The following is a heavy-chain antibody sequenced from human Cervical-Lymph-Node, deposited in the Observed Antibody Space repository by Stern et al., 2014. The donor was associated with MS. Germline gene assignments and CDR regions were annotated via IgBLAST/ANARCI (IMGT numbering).Heavy chain of an antibody. CDR1: GFTFSSYG. CDR2: ISYDGNHK. J-gene: IGHJ4*02. Sequence: VPLVDSGGAVVQPGRSLRLSCAASGFTFSSYGMHWVRQAPGRGLQWVTVISYDGNHKYYAASVKGRFTISRDNSKNTLHLQMNSVTPDDTAIYYCARDYEDTSMLFDHWGQGTLVTVSS. CDR3: ARDYEDTSMLFDH. V-gene: IGHV3-30*03. D-gene: IGHD2-8*01.